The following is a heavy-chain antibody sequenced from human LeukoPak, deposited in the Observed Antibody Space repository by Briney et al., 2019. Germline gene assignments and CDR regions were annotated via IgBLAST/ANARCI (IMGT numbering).Heavy chain of an antibody. CDR1: GYTFTSYG. CDR3: ARATAGPFWSGHSTGPFDY. D-gene: IGHD3-3*01. V-gene: IGHV1-18*01. J-gene: IGHJ4*02. Sequence: ASVKVSCKASGYTFTSYGISWVRQAPGQGLEWMGWISAYNGNTNYAQKLQGRVTMTTDTSTSTAYMELRSLRSDDTAVYYCARATAGPFWSGHSTGPFDYWGQGTLVTVSS. CDR2: ISAYNGNT.